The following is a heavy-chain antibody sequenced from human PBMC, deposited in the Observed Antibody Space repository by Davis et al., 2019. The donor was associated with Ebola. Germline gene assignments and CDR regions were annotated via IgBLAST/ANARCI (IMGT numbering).Heavy chain of an antibody. D-gene: IGHD6-13*01. J-gene: IGHJ4*02. CDR2: IIPIFGTA. V-gene: IGHV1-69*13. CDR1: GYTFTSYG. CDR3: ARGAQQLVLLPCFDY. Sequence: SVKVSCKASGYTFTSYGISWVRQAPGQGLEWMGGIIPIFGTANYAQKFQGRVTITADESTSTAYMELSSLRSEDTAVYYCARGAQQLVLLPCFDYWGQGTLVTVSS.